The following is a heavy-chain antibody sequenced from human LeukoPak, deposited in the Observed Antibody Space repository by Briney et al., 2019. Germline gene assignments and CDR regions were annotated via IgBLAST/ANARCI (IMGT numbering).Heavy chain of an antibody. D-gene: IGHD2-2*01. CDR2: IIPIFGTA. Sequence: ASVKVSCKASGGTFSSYAISWVRQAPGQGLEWMGGIIPIFGTANYAQKFQGRVTITADESTSTAYVELSSLRSEDTAVYYCARSPKFIVVVPAAIHNYFDYWGQGTLVTVSS. CDR1: GGTFSSYA. V-gene: IGHV1-69*13. J-gene: IGHJ4*02. CDR3: ARSPKFIVVVPAAIHNYFDY.